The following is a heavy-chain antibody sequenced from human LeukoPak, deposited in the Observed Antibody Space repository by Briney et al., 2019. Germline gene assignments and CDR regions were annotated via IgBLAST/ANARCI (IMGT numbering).Heavy chain of an antibody. CDR2: IYYSGST. CDR1: GGSISSYY. V-gene: IGHV4-59*01. CDR3: ARVNNDYGGNSLGP. Sequence: SETLSLTCTVSGGSISSYYWSWIRQPPGKGLEWIGYIYYSGSTNYNPSLKSRVTISVDTSKNQFSLKLSSMTAADTAVYYCARVNNDYGGNSLGPWGQGTLVTVSS. D-gene: IGHD4-23*01. J-gene: IGHJ5*02.